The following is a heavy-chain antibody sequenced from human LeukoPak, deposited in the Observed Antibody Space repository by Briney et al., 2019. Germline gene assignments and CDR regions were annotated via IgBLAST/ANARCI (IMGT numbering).Heavy chain of an antibody. CDR3: ARRDYDILTGYYRYYFDY. D-gene: IGHD3-9*01. CDR1: GYTFTSYG. J-gene: IGHJ4*02. Sequence: ASVKVSCKASGYTFTSYGISWVRQAPGQGLEWMGWISAYNGNTNYAQKHQGRVTMTTDTSTSTAYMELRSLRSDDTAVYYCARRDYDILTGYYRYYFDYWGQGTLVTVSS. V-gene: IGHV1-18*01. CDR2: ISAYNGNT.